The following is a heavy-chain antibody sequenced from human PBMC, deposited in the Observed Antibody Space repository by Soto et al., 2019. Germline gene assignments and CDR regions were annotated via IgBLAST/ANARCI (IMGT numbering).Heavy chain of an antibody. Sequence: GGSLRLSCAASGFTFSSYSMNWVRQAPGKGLEWLSYISSSNTYIYYADSVKGRFTISRDNAKNSLYLQMNSLRAEDTAVYYCASSGYSYYFDYWGQGTLVTVSS. J-gene: IGHJ4*02. CDR3: ASSGYSYYFDY. V-gene: IGHV3-21*05. CDR2: ISSSNTYI. D-gene: IGHD5-12*01. CDR1: GFTFSSYS.